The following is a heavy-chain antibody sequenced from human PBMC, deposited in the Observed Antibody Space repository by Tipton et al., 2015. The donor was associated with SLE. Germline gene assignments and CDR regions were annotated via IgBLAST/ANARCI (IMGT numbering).Heavy chain of an antibody. V-gene: IGHV3-48*03. CDR2: LSSTGGTM. Sequence: SLRLSCAASGLSFNSYEMNWGRQAPGKGLEWISSLSSTGGTMYYADPVKGRFTISRDNAKNSLYLHMDSLRADDTAVYYCVRDLRTSVGSGWRCYFDYWGQGTLVTVSS. J-gene: IGHJ4*02. CDR3: VRDLRTSVGSGWRCYFDY. D-gene: IGHD6-19*01. CDR1: GLSFNSYE.